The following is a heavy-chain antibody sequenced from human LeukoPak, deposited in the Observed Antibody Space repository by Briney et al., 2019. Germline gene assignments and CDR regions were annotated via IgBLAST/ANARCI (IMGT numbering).Heavy chain of an antibody. D-gene: IGHD6-19*01. CDR1: GFTFNRYA. Sequence: PGGSLGLSCAASGFTFNRYAMSWVRQAPGKGLEWVSTIGGSGDKTFYADSVKGRFTISRDNSKNMLHLQMSSLTGEDTALYYCVRRGDASSGWGDHDYWGQGALVTVSS. CDR2: IGGSGDKT. J-gene: IGHJ4*02. CDR3: VRRGDASSGWGDHDY. V-gene: IGHV3-23*01.